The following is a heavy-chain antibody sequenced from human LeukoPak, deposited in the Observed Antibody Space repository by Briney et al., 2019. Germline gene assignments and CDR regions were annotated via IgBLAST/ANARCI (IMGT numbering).Heavy chain of an antibody. CDR3: ARDVGYGDYVWYFDY. V-gene: IGHV3-21*06. J-gene: IGHJ4*02. CDR2: ISSSGNYI. Sequence: GGSLRLSCAASGFTFSSYSMNWVRQAPGKGLEWVSSISSSGNYIYCADAVKGRFTISRDNAKNSLFLQMNSLRAEDTAVYYCARDVGYGDYVWYFDYWGRGTLVTVSS. D-gene: IGHD4-17*01. CDR1: GFTFSSYS.